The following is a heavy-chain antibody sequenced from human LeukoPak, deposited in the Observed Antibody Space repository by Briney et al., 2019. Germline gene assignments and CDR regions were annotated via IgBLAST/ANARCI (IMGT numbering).Heavy chain of an antibody. J-gene: IGHJ4*02. CDR2: ISYDGSNK. CDR3: AKDKRLGYCTNGVCFFGNFDY. D-gene: IGHD2-8*01. V-gene: IGHV3-30*18. CDR1: GFTFSSYG. Sequence: GGSLRLSCAASGFTFSSYGMHWVRQAPGKELEWVAVISYDGSNKYYADSVKGRFTISRDNSKNTLYLQMNSLRAEDTAVYYCAKDKRLGYCTNGVCFFGNFDYWGQGTLVTVSS.